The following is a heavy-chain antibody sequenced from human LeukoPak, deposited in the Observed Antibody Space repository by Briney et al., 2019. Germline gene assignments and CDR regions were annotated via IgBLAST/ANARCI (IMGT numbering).Heavy chain of an antibody. J-gene: IGHJ4*02. CDR1: GFTFNTCA. CDR3: AKTTVGYSSGRYPGWPADC. D-gene: IGHD6-19*01. Sequence: QSGGSLRLSCAASGFTFNTCAIYWVRQAPGKGLEWVSGICGSGGCTYYADSVKGRFTISRDNSKNTVYLQMNSLTADDTAIYYCAKTTVGYSSGRYPGWPADCWGQGTLVTVSS. V-gene: IGHV3-23*01. CDR2: ICGSGGCT.